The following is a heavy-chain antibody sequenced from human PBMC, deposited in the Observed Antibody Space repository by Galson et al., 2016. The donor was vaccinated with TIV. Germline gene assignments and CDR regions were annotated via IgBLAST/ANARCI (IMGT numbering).Heavy chain of an antibody. V-gene: IGHV4-39*07. CDR2: IYYTGSS. D-gene: IGHD1-1*01. CDR3: ARVKLQLPNWFDP. CDR1: GDSISNSRYY. J-gene: IGHJ5*02. Sequence: SETRSLTCTVSGDSISNSRYYWGWIRQSPGKGLEWIATIYYTGSSYYNPNPSLNSRVTISVDTSRNHFSLRVTSVTAADTAVYFCARVKLQLPNWFDPWGQGTLVTVSS.